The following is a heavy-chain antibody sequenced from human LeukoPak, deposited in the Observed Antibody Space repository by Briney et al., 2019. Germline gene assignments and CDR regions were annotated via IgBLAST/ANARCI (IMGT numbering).Heavy chain of an antibody. Sequence: PEGSLRLSCAASGFTFSSYGMHWVRQAPGKGLEWVAFIRYDGSNKYYADSVKGRFTISRDNSKNTLYLQMNSLRAEDTAVYYCAKAPLSVPGDYFDYWGQGTLVTVSS. CDR3: AKAPLSVPGDYFDY. D-gene: IGHD2-2*01. CDR1: GFTFSSYG. V-gene: IGHV3-30*02. J-gene: IGHJ4*02. CDR2: IRYDGSNK.